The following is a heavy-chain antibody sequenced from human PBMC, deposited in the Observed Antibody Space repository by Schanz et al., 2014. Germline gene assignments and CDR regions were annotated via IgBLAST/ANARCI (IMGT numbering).Heavy chain of an antibody. CDR3: AGAFDSSGYYFDY. Sequence: QVQLVQSGAEAKKPGASVKVSCKASGYTFTSYAMHWVRQAPGHRLEWMGWINAANGNTRYSQKFQGRVTITRDTSASTAYMELSSLRSEDTAVYYCAGAFDSSGYYFDYWGQGTLVTVSS. CDR1: GYTFTSYA. CDR2: INAANGNT. V-gene: IGHV1-3*01. J-gene: IGHJ4*02. D-gene: IGHD3-22*01.